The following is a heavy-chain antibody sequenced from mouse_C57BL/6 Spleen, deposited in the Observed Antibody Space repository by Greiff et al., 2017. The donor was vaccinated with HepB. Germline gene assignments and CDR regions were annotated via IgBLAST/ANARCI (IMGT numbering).Heavy chain of an antibody. J-gene: IGHJ3*01. V-gene: IGHV5-4*01. CDR3: AIPHYYGTPWFAY. CDR1: GFTFSSYA. D-gene: IGHD1-1*01. Sequence: EVQLVESGGGLVKPGGSLKLSCAASGFTFSSYAMSWVRQTPEKRLEWVATISDGGSYTYYPDNVKGRFTISRDNAKNNLYLQMSHLKSEDTAMYYCAIPHYYGTPWFAYWGQGTLVTVSA. CDR2: ISDGGSYT.